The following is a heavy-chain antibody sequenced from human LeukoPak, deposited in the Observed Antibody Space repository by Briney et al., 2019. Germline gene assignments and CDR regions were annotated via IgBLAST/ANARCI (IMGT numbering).Heavy chain of an antibody. D-gene: IGHD3-10*01. CDR2: MNPNSGNT. CDR1: GYTFTSYD. CDR3: ATRYGSGSYYKRYYYFYYGMDV. Sequence: ASVKVSCKASGYTFTSYDINGVRQATGQGLEWMGWMNPNSGNTGYAQKFQGRVTMTRNTSISTAYMELSSLRSEDTAVYYCATRYGSGSYYKRYYYFYYGMDVWGQGTTVTVSS. J-gene: IGHJ6*02. V-gene: IGHV1-8*01.